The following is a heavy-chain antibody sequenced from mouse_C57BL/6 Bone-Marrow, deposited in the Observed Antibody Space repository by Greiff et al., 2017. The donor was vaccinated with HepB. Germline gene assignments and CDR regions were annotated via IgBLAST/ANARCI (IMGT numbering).Heavy chain of an antibody. CDR3: ARIYCGSSYEYYFDY. CDR1: GFTFSSYG. CDR2: ISSGGSYT. Sequence: EVKLVESGGDLVKPGGSLKLSCAASGFTFSSYGMSWVRQTPDKRLEWVATISSGGSYTYYPDSVKGRFTISRDNAKNTLYLQMSSLKSEDTAMYYCARIYCGSSYEYYFDYWGQGTTLTVSS. J-gene: IGHJ2*01. V-gene: IGHV5-6*01. D-gene: IGHD1-1*01.